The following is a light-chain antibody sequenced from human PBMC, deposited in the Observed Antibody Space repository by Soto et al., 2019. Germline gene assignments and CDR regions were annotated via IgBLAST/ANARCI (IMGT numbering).Light chain of an antibody. CDR1: KLGERY. J-gene: IGLJ1*01. CDR2: QDT. Sequence: SYELAQPPSVSVSPGQTATITCSGDKLGERYASWYQQKPGQSPVLVIHQDTKRPSGIPERFSGSNSGNTATLTISETQVMDEADYYCQAWDSSSYVFGTGTKLTVL. CDR3: QAWDSSSYV. V-gene: IGLV3-1*01.